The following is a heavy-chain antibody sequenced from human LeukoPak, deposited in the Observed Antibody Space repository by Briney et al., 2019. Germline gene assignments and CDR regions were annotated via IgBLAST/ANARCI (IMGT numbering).Heavy chain of an antibody. CDR1: GFTFSSYA. D-gene: IGHD3-10*01. CDR3: AKDTVSYYGSGSYYDY. J-gene: IGHJ4*02. CDR2: ISSSSSYI. V-gene: IGHV3-21*04. Sequence: GGSLRLSCAASGFTFSSYAMHWVRQAPGKGLEWVSSISSSSSYIYYADSVKGRFTISRDNAKNSLYLQMNSLRAEDTALYYCAKDTVSYYGSGSYYDYWGQGTLVTVSS.